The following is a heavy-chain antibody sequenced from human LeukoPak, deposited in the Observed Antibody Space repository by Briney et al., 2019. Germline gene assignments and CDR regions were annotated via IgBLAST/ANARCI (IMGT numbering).Heavy chain of an antibody. CDR1: GGSFSGYY. J-gene: IGHJ4*02. CDR3: ARGRANDY. CDR2: INHSGST. Sequence: SETLSLTCAVYGGSFSGYYWSWIRQPPGKGLEWIGEINHSGSTNYNPSLKSRVTISVDTSKNQFSLKLSSVTAADTAVYYRARGRANDYWGQGTLVTVSS. D-gene: IGHD3-10*01. V-gene: IGHV4-34*01.